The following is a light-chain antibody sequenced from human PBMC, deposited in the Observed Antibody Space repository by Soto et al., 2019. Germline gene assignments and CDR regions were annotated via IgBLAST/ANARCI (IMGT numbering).Light chain of an antibody. CDR1: QSVSSSY. CDR3: QQYGSSPPFT. V-gene: IGKV3-20*01. J-gene: IGKJ2*01. CDR2: GAS. Sequence: EIVLTQSPGTLSLSPGERATLSCRASQSVSSSYLAWYQQKPGQAPRLLMYGASNRATGIPDRFSGSGSGTDFTLTISRLEPEDFAVYFCQQYGSSPPFTFGQGTKVEIK.